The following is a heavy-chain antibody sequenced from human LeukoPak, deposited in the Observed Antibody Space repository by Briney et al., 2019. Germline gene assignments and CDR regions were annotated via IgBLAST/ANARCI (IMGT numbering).Heavy chain of an antibody. Sequence: SETLSLTCSVSGGSITSTSYYWGWIRQPPGEGLEWIGSVYYTGSTYYNPSLRSRVTISVGTSKNQFSLRLSSVTAADTAVFYCARVWYGSSTLGWFDPWGQGTLVTVSS. CDR1: GGSITSTSYY. J-gene: IGHJ5*02. V-gene: IGHV4-39*01. CDR2: VYYTGST. CDR3: ARVWYGSSTLGWFDP. D-gene: IGHD3-10*01.